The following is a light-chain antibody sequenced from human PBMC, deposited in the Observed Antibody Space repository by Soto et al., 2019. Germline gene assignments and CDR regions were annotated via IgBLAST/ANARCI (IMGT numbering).Light chain of an antibody. V-gene: IGLV1-40*01. J-gene: IGLJ2*01. Sequence: QSVLTQPPSVSGAPGQTITISCTGSSSNIGAGYDVHWYQQLPGRAPKLLMYRNDVRPSGVPDRFTGSKSGTSASLAISGLRSEDEADYYCAVWDNSLNGVAFGGGTKLTVL. CDR2: RND. CDR1: SSNIGAGYD. CDR3: AVWDNSLNGVA.